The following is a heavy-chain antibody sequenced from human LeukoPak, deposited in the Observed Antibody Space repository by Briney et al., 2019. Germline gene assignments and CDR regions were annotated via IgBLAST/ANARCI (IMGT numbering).Heavy chain of an antibody. V-gene: IGHV3-23*01. CDR1: GFTSSSYA. D-gene: IGHD3-10*01. CDR2: ISGSGGST. J-gene: IGHJ4*02. CDR3: AKAPGIYGSGSYSVIYFDY. Sequence: GGSLRLSCAASGFTSSSYAMSWVRQAPGKGLEWVSAISGSGGSTYYADSVKGRFTISRDNSKNTLYLQMNSLRAEDTAVYYCAKAPGIYGSGSYSVIYFDYWGQGTLVTVSS.